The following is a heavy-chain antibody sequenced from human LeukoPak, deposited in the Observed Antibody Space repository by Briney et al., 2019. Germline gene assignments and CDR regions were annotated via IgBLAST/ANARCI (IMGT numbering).Heavy chain of an antibody. CDR2: IWYDGSNK. CDR1: GFIFSSYG. CDR3: ARGGLGIGDFDI. D-gene: IGHD7-27*01. Sequence: GGSLRLSCATSGFIFSSYGMHWVRQAPGKGLEWVAVIWYDGSNKYYADSVKGRFTISRDNSKNTLYLQMNSLRAEDTAVYYCARGGLGIGDFDIWGQGTMVTVSS. J-gene: IGHJ3*02. V-gene: IGHV3-33*01.